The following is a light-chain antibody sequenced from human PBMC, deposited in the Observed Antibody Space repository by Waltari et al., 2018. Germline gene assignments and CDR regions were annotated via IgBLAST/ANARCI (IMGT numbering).Light chain of an antibody. J-gene: IGKJ3*01. CDR3: QQFFTLPS. CDR2: WAS. CDR1: QSVFYRSTNKNY. V-gene: IGKV4-1*01. Sequence: IEVTQSPYSLAVSLGERATPNCQSRQSVFYRSTNKNYLAWYQQKPGQPPTLLIYWASTRESGVPDRFSGSGSGTDFTLTINSLQAEDVAVYYCQQFFTLPSFGPGTKVDIK.